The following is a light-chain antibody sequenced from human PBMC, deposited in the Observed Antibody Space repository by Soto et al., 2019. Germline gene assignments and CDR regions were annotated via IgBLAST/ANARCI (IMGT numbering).Light chain of an antibody. CDR3: QQYNSAPLT. V-gene: IGKV1-5*03. CDR2: KAS. CDR1: QSISTS. J-gene: IGKJ4*01. Sequence: DIQMTQSPSTLSASVGDRVTVTCRASQSISTSLAWYQQKPGKAPKLLIYKASSLESGVPSRFSGSGSGTEFTLTISSLQPDDFATYYCQQYNSAPLTFGGGTKVDIK.